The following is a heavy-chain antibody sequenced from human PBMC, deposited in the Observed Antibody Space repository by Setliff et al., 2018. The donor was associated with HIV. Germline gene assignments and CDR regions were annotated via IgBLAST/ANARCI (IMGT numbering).Heavy chain of an antibody. Sequence: SETLSLTCTVSGGSLNTYYWTWIRQPPGKGLEWIGSLYSSGRTYYKSSLKSRVNISVDASRNQFSLRLDSLTAADTAIYYCAGSYGSSWFGPFDYWGQGTLVTVSS. D-gene: IGHD6-13*01. J-gene: IGHJ4*02. CDR1: GGSLNTYY. CDR2: LYSSGRT. V-gene: IGHV4-59*04. CDR3: AGSYGSSWFGPFDY.